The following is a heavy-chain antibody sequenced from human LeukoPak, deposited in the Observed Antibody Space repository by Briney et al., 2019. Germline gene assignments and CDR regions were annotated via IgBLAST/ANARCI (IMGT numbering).Heavy chain of an antibody. CDR1: GFTFSSYA. V-gene: IGHV3-30-3*01. D-gene: IGHD4-17*01. Sequence: GGSLRLSCAASGFTFSSYAMSWVRQAPGKGLEWVAVISYDSSNEWYRDSVKGRSTISRDNSRSTLFLQMNRLTPEDTAVYYCARDRHYGDPHHLDYWGQGAPVTVSS. CDR2: ISYDSSNE. J-gene: IGHJ4*02. CDR3: ARDRHYGDPHHLDY.